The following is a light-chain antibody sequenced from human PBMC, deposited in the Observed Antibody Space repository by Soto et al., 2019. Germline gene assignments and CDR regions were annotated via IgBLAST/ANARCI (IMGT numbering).Light chain of an antibody. Sequence: DIQMTQSPSSLSASVGDRVTITCQASQDITDYLNWYQRKPGKAPRLLIYDASNLETGVPPRFSGSGSGTDFTFTISSLQPEDIATYYCQQYEALVLSFGGGTTVEIK. V-gene: IGKV1-33*01. CDR1: QDITDY. CDR3: QQYEALVLS. CDR2: DAS. J-gene: IGKJ4*01.